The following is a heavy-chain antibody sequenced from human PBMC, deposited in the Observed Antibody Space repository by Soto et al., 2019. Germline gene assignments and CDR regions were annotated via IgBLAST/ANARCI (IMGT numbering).Heavy chain of an antibody. V-gene: IGHV3-30*18. D-gene: IGHD1-26*01. CDR2: ISHDGSYK. CDR3: AKGLLAIVGTTLPRDAFNI. J-gene: IGHJ3*02. Sequence: PGGSLRLSCAASGFSFTTYVMHWVRQAPGKGREWVAVISHDGSYKYYGDAVKGRFTISRDTSKNAVYLEMNSLRPEDTAVYSCAKGLLAIVGTTLPRDAFNIWGQGTMVTVSS. CDR1: GFSFTTYV.